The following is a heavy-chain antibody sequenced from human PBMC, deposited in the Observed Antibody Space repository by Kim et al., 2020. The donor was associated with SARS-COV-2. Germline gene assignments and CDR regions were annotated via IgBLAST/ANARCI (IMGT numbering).Heavy chain of an antibody. D-gene: IGHD3-9*01. V-gene: IGHV1-18*01. CDR1: GYTFTSYG. CDR3: ARERASRGILTGYQPPDY. Sequence: ASVKVSCKASGYTFTSYGISWVRQAPGQGLEWMGWISAYNGNTNYAQKLQGRVTMTTDTSTSTAYMELRSLRSDDTAVYYCARERASRGILTGYQPPDYWGQGTLVTVSS. CDR2: ISAYNGNT. J-gene: IGHJ4*02.